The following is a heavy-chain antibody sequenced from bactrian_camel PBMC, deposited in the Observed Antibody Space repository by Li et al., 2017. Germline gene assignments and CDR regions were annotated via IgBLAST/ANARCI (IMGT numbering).Heavy chain of an antibody. CDR1: GFSFGDYP. D-gene: IGHD1*01. V-gene: IGHV3S60*01. J-gene: IGHJ6*01. CDR2: ISRGGT. CDR3: AADYWLTPDNFLRLGRAAGF. Sequence: HVQLVESGGGLVQAGGSLRLSCTASGFSFGDYPIAWFRQIPGKEREFISCISRGGTNADSVKGRFTMSRDNAKNTLYLQLNSLKTEDTAMYYCAADYWLTPDNFLRLGRAAGFWGQGTQVTVS.